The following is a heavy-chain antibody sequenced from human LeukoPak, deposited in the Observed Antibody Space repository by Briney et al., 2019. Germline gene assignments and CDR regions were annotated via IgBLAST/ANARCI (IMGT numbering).Heavy chain of an antibody. CDR3: ARGTEQWLSSFDS. J-gene: IGHJ4*02. CDR2: LIPSLSVT. CDR1: GGTFSSYT. Sequence: ASVTVSCKASGGTFSSYTINWLRQAPGQGLEWMGRLIPSLSVTNYARKFQGRVSITAVISTSTAYLDLSSLKSEDTAVYYCARGTEQWLSSFDSWGQGTLVTVSS. V-gene: IGHV1-69*02. D-gene: IGHD6-19*01.